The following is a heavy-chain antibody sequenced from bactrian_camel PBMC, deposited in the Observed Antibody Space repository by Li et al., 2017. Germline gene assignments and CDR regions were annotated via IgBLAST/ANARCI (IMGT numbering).Heavy chain of an antibody. D-gene: IGHD2*01. Sequence: DVQLVESGGGLVQPGGSLMLSCAASGFTFDTSTMNWIRQAPGKELEWVSGINSGGSSSYAESVKGRFTISRDNAKNTLYLQLNSLKTEDTAMYYCKTIPQFGASWLCNAWGQGTQVTVS. CDR1: GFTFDTST. V-gene: IGHV3S42*01. CDR2: INSGGSS. CDR3: KTIPQFGASWLCNA. J-gene: IGHJ6*01.